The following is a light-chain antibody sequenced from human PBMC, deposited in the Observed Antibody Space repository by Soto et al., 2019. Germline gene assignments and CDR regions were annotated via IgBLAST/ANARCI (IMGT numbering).Light chain of an antibody. V-gene: IGLV2-14*01. CDR1: ISDVGGYNY. CDR2: EVS. J-gene: IGLJ1*01. Sequence: QSALTQPASVSGSPGQSITISCTGTISDVGGYNYVSWYQLHPGKAPKLMIYEVSNRPSGVSNRFSGSKSGDTASLTISGLQAEDEADYYCSSYTTRTTLYVFGTGTKV. CDR3: SSYTTRTTLYV.